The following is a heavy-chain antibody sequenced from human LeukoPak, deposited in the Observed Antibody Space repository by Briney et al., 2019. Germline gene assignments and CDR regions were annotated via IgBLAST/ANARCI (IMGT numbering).Heavy chain of an antibody. J-gene: IGHJ4*02. Sequence: GGSLRLSCAASGFTFSSYWMHWVRQAPGKGLVWVSRVNSDGSSTSYADAVKGRFTISRDDAKNTAYLQLNSLRAEDTGIYYCGRLTFNSPDYWGQGALVTVSS. CDR3: GRLTFNSPDY. D-gene: IGHD3-16*01. V-gene: IGHV3-74*01. CDR2: VNSDGSST. CDR1: GFTFSSYW.